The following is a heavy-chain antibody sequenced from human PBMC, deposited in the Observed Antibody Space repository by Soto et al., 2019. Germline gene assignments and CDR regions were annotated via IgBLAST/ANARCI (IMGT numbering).Heavy chain of an antibody. J-gene: IGHJ6*02. D-gene: IGHD5-18*01. CDR1: GYTFTSSD. V-gene: IGHV1-2*02. CDR3: ARGRGYSYGSVGYYYGMDV. CDR2: INPNSGGT. Sequence: ASVKVSCKASGYTFTSSDINWVRQAPGQGLEWMGWINPNSGGTNYAQKFRGRVTMTRDTSISTAYMELSRLRSDDTAVYYCARGRGYSYGSVGYYYGMDVWGQGTTVTVSS.